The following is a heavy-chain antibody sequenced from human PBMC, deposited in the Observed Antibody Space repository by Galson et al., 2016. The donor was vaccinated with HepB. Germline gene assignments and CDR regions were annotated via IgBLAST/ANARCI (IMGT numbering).Heavy chain of an antibody. CDR2: IYPGDSDT. V-gene: IGHV5-51*01. CDR1: GYSFTSYW. CDR3: ARRRDTASSARYFDY. D-gene: IGHD1-26*01. Sequence: QSGAEVKKPGESLEISCKGSGYSFTSYWIAWVRQMPGKGLEWMGIIYPGDSDTRYSLSFQGQVTISVDKSISTAYLQWSSLKASDTAMYSCARRRDTASSARYFDYWAQGTLVTVSS. J-gene: IGHJ4*02.